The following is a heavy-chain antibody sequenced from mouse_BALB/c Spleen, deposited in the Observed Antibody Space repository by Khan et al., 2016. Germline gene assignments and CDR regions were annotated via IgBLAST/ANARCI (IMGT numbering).Heavy chain of an antibody. Sequence: VQLKQSGPELVKPGASVKISCKTSGYTFTEYTMHWVKQSHGKSLEWIGGINPNNGGTSYNQKFKGKATLTVDKSSSTAYMELRSLTSEDSAVYYCAGSGAYYGNPSWFAYWGQGTLVTVSA. J-gene: IGHJ3*01. D-gene: IGHD2-10*01. CDR2: INPNNGGT. CDR3: AGSGAYYGNPSWFAY. V-gene: IGHV1-18*01. CDR1: GYTFTEYT.